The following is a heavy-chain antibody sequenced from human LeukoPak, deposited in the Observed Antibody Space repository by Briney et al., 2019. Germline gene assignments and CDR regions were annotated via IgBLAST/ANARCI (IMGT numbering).Heavy chain of an antibody. Sequence: GGSLRLSCDASGLTFSSYWMSGLRQAPGKGLEWVSYISSSGSTIYYADSVKGRFTISRDNAKNSLYLQMNSLRAEDTAVYYCARDLEVLGGNQLRNDYWGQGTLVTVSS. D-gene: IGHD1-14*01. CDR3: ARDLEVLGGNQLRNDY. V-gene: IGHV3-11*01. CDR1: GLTFSSYW. J-gene: IGHJ4*02. CDR2: ISSSGSTI.